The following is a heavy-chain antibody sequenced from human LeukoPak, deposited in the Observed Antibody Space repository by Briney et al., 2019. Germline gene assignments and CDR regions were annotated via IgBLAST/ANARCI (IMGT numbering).Heavy chain of an antibody. D-gene: IGHD4-17*01. J-gene: IGHJ3*02. V-gene: IGHV1-2*02. CDR3: AQDYVTVTKFFPDAFDI. CDR1: GYTFTGYH. Sequence: GASVKVSCKASGYTFTGYHMHWVRQAPGQGLEWMGWINPNSGGTNYAQKFQGRVTMTRDTSISTAYMELSRLRSDDTAVYYCAQDYVTVTKFFPDAFDIWGQGTMVTVSS. CDR2: INPNSGGT.